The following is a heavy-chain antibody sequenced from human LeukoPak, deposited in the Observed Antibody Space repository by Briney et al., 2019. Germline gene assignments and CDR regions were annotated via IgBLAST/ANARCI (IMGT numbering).Heavy chain of an antibody. CDR2: ISHSGST. CDR3: ARGGGIAAAAVYGMDV. J-gene: IGHJ6*02. Sequence: SETLSLTCTVSGGSISSSSYYWGWIRQPPGKGLEWIGSISHSGSTYYNPSLKSRVTISVDTSKNQFSLKLSSVTAADTAVYYCARGGGIAAAAVYGMDVWGQGTTVTVSS. V-gene: IGHV4-39*07. CDR1: GGSISSSSYY. D-gene: IGHD6-13*01.